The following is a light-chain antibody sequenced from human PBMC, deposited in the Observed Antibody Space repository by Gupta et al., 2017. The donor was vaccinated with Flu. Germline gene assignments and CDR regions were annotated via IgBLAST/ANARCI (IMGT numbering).Light chain of an antibody. Sequence: SVLTQPPSVSGAPVQRVTISCTGSSSNIGAGYDVHWYQQLPGTAPKLLIYGNSNRPSGVPDRFSGSKSGTSASLAITGLQAEDEADYYCQSYDSSLSAYVFGTGTKVTVL. V-gene: IGLV1-40*01. J-gene: IGLJ1*01. CDR1: SSNIGAGYD. CDR2: GNS. CDR3: QSYDSSLSAYV.